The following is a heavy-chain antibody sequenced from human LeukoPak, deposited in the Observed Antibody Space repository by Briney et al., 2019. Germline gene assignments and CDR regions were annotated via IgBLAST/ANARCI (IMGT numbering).Heavy chain of an antibody. Sequence: GGSLRLSCAASGFTFSSYWMSWVRQAPGKGLEWVANIKQDGSEKYYVDSVKGRFTISRDNAKNSLYLQMNSPRAEDTAVYYCARDEMGVVPAAITLTFDYWGQGTLVTVSS. J-gene: IGHJ4*02. D-gene: IGHD2-2*01. V-gene: IGHV3-7*01. CDR1: GFTFSSYW. CDR3: ARDEMGVVPAAITLTFDY. CDR2: IKQDGSEK.